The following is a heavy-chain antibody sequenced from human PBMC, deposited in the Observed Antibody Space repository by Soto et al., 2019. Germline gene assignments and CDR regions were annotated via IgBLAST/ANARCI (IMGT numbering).Heavy chain of an antibody. J-gene: IGHJ4*02. D-gene: IGHD4-17*01. CDR3: ARVGVTLTPRSYFDL. V-gene: IGHV1-69*01. CDR1: GDTFNNYA. CDR2: IIPFFGTP. Sequence: QVQLVQSGAEVRQPGSSVRVSCKSSGDTFNNYAINWVRQAPGQGLEWVGGIIPFFGTPNYAESFQGRVTISADEPTSTVYMTLSSLRSEDTAMYYCARVGVTLTPRSYFDLWGQGSPVTVSP.